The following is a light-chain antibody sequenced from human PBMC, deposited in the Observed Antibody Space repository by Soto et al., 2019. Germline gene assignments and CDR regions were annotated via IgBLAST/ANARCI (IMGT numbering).Light chain of an antibody. CDR3: SSYSSSSTLV. CDR1: SSDVGGYNY. Sequence: QSALTPPASVSGSPGQSITISCTGTSSDVGGYNYVSWYQQHPGKAPKLIIYDVSNRPSGVSNRFSGSKSGNTASLTISGLQDEDEAEYYCSSYSSSSTLVFGGGTKLTVL. J-gene: IGLJ3*02. V-gene: IGLV2-14*01. CDR2: DVS.